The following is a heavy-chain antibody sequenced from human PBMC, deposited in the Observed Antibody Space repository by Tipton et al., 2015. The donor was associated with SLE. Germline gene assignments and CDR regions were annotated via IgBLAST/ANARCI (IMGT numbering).Heavy chain of an antibody. J-gene: IGHJ4*02. CDR1: GASVSGHY. CDR3: ARDGPDTSGYYLGY. D-gene: IGHD3-22*01. V-gene: IGHV4-59*02. Sequence: TLSLTCTVSGASVSGHYWNWFRQTPGKGLEWIGYIHYNRDTNYHPSLTSRVNISVDTSKNQLSLKLTSVTAADTAVYYCARDGPDTSGYYLGYWGQGILVTVSS. CDR2: IHYNRDT.